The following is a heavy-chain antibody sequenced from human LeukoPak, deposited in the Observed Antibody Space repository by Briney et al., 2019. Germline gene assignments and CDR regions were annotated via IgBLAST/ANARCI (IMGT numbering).Heavy chain of an antibody. D-gene: IGHD2-8*02. V-gene: IGHV4-34*01. CDR3: ASCQTRKYWYDGMDV. CDR2: INHSGST. J-gene: IGHJ6*02. CDR1: GESFSGYY. Sequence: PSETLTLTCAVYGESFSGYYWSWIRQPPGKGLEWIGEINHSGSTSYNPSLKSRVTISVDTSKNQFSLKVNSVTAADTAVYYCASCQTRKYWYDGMDVWGQGTTVTVSS.